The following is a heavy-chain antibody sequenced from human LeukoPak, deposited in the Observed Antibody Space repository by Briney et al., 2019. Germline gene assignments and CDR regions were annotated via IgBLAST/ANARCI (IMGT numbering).Heavy chain of an antibody. CDR2: ISYDGSNK. D-gene: IGHD6-13*01. CDR3: ATTQDIAAAGTYFDY. CDR1: GFTFSSYA. V-gene: IGHV3-30-3*01. Sequence: GRSLRLSCAASGFTFSSYAMHWVRQAPGKGLEWVAVISYDGSNKYYADSVKGRFTISRDNSKNTLYLQMNSLRADDTAVYYCATTQDIAAAGTYFDYWGQGTLVTVSS. J-gene: IGHJ4*02.